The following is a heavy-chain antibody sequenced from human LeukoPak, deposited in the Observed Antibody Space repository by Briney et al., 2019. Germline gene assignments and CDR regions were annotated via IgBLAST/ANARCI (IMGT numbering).Heavy chain of an antibody. CDR1: GYTFTGYY. Sequence: ASVKVSCKASGYTFTGYYMHWVRQAPGQGLEWMGWINPNSGGTNYAQNFQGRVTMTRDTSTSTAYMELSRLRSDDTAVYYCARDWDLYGSGSYYNDYWGQGTLVTVSS. V-gene: IGHV1-2*02. CDR2: INPNSGGT. CDR3: ARDWDLYGSGSYYNDY. D-gene: IGHD3-10*01. J-gene: IGHJ4*02.